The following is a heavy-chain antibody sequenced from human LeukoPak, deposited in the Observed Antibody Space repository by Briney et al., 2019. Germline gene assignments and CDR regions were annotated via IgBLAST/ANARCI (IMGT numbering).Heavy chain of an antibody. J-gene: IGHJ4*02. CDR1: GFLFVGHA. CDR3: ARAAIRVDFFDS. D-gene: IGHD2-2*01. Sequence: GGSLRLSCAASGFLFVGHAMVWVRPAPGKELECVSSISSHAAYINYADSVKGRFTISRDNDKNSLFLDMKSLRVDDTAVYFCARAAIRVDFFDSWGQGTLVTVSS. V-gene: IGHV3-21*01. CDR2: ISSHAAYI.